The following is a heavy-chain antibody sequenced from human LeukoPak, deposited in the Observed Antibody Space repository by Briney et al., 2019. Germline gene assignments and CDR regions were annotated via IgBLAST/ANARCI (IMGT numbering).Heavy chain of an antibody. CDR2: INPNSGGT. CDR1: GYTFTNYE. CDR3: ARAPPSLLWFGELLYRGYGMDV. D-gene: IGHD3-10*01. V-gene: IGHV1-2*02. Sequence: AASVKVSCKASGYTFTNYEINWVRQATGQGLEWMGWINPNSGGTNYAQKFQGRVTMTRDTSISTAYMELSRLRSDDTAVYYCARAPPSLLWFGELLYRGYGMDVWGQGTTVTVSS. J-gene: IGHJ6*02.